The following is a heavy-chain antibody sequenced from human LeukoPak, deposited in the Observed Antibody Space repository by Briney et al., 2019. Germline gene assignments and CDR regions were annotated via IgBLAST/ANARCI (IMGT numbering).Heavy chain of an antibody. CDR3: ASLSPGPHSAMLLGDWYFDL. CDR2: FCYSGST. J-gene: IGHJ2*01. D-gene: IGHD5-18*01. Sequence: SETLSLTCTVSVGSISISSYYCGWIRQPPAKVLEWHGCFCYSGSTYYNPSLKSRVTRSVVTSNNLSALKLRAVPAADTAVYYCASLSPGPHSAMLLGDWYFDLWGRGTLVTVSS. CDR1: VGSISISSYY. V-gene: IGHV4-39*01.